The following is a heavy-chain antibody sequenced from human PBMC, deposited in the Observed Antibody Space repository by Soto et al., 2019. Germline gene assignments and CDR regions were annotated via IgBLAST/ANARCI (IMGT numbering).Heavy chain of an antibody. CDR1: GFTFDYYR. CDR2: IYWDGGRA. V-gene: IGHV3-43*01. CDR3: VKDKRAKWLEVWGEYFDF. D-gene: IGHD3-10*01. J-gene: IGHJ3*01. Sequence: GGSLRLSCTASGFTFDYYRMPWVRQAPGKXLEWVSMIYWDGGRAYFAEYVKGRLTMSRDNSKNSMYLQMTSLKNEENALYLCVKDKRAKWLEVWGEYFDFWGPGTKVTVSS.